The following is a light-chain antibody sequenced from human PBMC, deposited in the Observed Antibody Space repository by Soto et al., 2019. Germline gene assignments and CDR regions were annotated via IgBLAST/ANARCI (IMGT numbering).Light chain of an antibody. V-gene: IGKV1-27*01. CDR3: QRYNSAPRT. J-gene: IGKJ1*01. CDR2: GAS. Sequence: EIPMTQSPSSLSASVGDRVTITCRASQGISHYLAWYQQKPGKPPTLLMYGASTLQSGVPSRFSGSGSGTDFTLTISSLQPEDVAVYHCQRYNSAPRTFGQGTKVEIK. CDR1: QGISHY.